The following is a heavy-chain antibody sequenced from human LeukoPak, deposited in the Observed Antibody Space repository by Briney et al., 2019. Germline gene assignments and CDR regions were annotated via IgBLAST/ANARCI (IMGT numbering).Heavy chain of an antibody. J-gene: IGHJ6*02. CDR1: GFTFSSYA. V-gene: IGHV3-23*01. Sequence: PGRSLRLSCAASGFTFSSYAMSWVRQAPGKGLEWVSAISGSGGSTYYADSVKGRFTISRDNSKNTLYLQMNSLRAEDTAVYYCAKRIVPAASSPYYYGMDVWGQGTTVTVSS. D-gene: IGHD2-2*01. CDR3: AKRIVPAASSPYYYGMDV. CDR2: ISGSGGST.